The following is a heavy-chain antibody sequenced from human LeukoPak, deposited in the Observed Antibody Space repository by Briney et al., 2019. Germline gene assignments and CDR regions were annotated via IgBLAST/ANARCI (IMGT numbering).Heavy chain of an antibody. J-gene: IGHJ2*01. Sequence: GGSLRLSCAASGFTFSSYSMNWVRQAPGKGLEWVSSISSSSYIYYADSVKGRFTISRDNAKNSLYLQMNSLRDEDTAVYYCARGRPDYGGNSFDLWGRGTLVTVSS. CDR3: ARGRPDYGGNSFDL. V-gene: IGHV3-21*01. CDR1: GFTFSSYS. D-gene: IGHD4-23*01. CDR2: ISSSSYI.